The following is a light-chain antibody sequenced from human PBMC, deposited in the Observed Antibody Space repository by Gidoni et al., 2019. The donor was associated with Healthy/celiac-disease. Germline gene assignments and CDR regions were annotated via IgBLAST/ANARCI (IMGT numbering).Light chain of an antibody. V-gene: IGKV3-20*01. Sequence: VLTQSPGTLSLSPGERATLSCRASQSVSSSYLAWYQQKPGQAPRLLIYGASSRATGIPDRFSGSGSGTDFTLTISRLEPEDFAVYYCQQYGSSPFTFGPGTKVDIK. CDR1: QSVSSSY. J-gene: IGKJ3*01. CDR2: GAS. CDR3: QQYGSSPFT.